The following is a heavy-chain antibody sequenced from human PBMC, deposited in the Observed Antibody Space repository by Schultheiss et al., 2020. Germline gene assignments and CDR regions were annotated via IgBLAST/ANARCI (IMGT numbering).Heavy chain of an antibody. D-gene: IGHD6-19*01. CDR1: GFTFSSYE. CDR2: VSHTGSTI. Sequence: GGSLRLSCAASGFTFSSYEMNWVRQAPGKGLEWISYVSHTGSTIYYADSVKGRFTISRDNAKNSLYLQMNSLRAEDTAVYYCARTSSGCYSGGCPYDYWGQGTLVTVSS. CDR3: ARTSSGCYSGGCPYDY. J-gene: IGHJ4*02. V-gene: IGHV3-48*03.